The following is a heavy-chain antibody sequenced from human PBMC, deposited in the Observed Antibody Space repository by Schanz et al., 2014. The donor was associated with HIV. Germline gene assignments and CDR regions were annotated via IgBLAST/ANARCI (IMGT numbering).Heavy chain of an antibody. CDR1: GFIFSDHF. CDR3: AKPEYDSRGNSQSHFDY. V-gene: IGHV3-23*04. CDR2: ISESGGRS. Sequence: EVQVVESGGGLVQPGGSLRLSCTTSGFIFSDHFMGWVRQAPGKGLEWLSSISESGGRSYYADSVNGRFTISRDNSKNTLYLQMTTLRTEDTAVYYCAKPEYDSRGNSQSHFDYWGQGTLVTVSS. J-gene: IGHJ4*02. D-gene: IGHD3-22*01.